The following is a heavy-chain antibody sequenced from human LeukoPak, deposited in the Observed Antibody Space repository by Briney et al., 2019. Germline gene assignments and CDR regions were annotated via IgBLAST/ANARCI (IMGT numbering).Heavy chain of an antibody. CDR2: IFTSGNT. CDR3: ATLVSTRYYFDY. J-gene: IGHJ4*02. V-gene: IGHV4-61*02. Sequence: SQTLSLTCSVTGGSISSGSYYWNWIRQPAGKGLEWIGRIFTSGNTNYNPSLKSRVTISVDTSKNQFSPRLTSVTAADTAVYFCATLVSTRYYFDYWGQGTLVTVSS. D-gene: IGHD5/OR15-5a*01. CDR1: GGSISSGSYY.